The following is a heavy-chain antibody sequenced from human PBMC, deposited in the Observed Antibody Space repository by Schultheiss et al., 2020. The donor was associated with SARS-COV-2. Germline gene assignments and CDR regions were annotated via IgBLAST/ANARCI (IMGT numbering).Heavy chain of an antibody. CDR1: GFTFSSYE. Sequence: SLKISCAASGFTFSSYEMHWVRQAPGKGLEWVSGISWNSGSIGYADSVKGRFTISRDNAKNSLYLQMNSLRAEDTALYYCAKGYLYSSSSGWFDPWGQGTLVTVSS. CDR3: AKGYLYSSSSGWFDP. J-gene: IGHJ5*02. V-gene: IGHV3-9*01. D-gene: IGHD6-6*01. CDR2: ISWNSGSI.